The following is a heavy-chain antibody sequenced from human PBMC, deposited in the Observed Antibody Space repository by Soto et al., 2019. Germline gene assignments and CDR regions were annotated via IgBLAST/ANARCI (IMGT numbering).Heavy chain of an antibody. CDR3: ANSYYYGSGSYTPYDAFDI. CDR2: INPSGGST. J-gene: IGHJ3*02. CDR1: GYTFTSYY. Sequence: AASVKVSCKASGYTFTSYYMHWVRQAPGQGLEWMGIINPSGGSTSYAQKFQGRVTMTRDTSTSTVYMELSSLRSEDTAVYYCANSYYYGSGSYTPYDAFDIWGQGTMVTVSS. V-gene: IGHV1-46*01. D-gene: IGHD3-10*01.